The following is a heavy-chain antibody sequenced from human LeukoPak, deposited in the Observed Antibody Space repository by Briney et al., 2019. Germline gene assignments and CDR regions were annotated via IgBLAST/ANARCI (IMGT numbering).Heavy chain of an antibody. CDR3: AKAVASTGHYYFGMDV. Sequence: GRSLRLSCAASGFTFSSYGMHWVRQAPGKGLEWVAVIWFDGSNKYYADSVKGRLTISRDNSKSTLYLQMNSLRAEDTAVYYCAKAVASTGHYYFGMDVWGQGTTVTVSS. J-gene: IGHJ6*02. CDR2: IWFDGSNK. CDR1: GFTFSSYG. D-gene: IGHD6-19*01. V-gene: IGHV3-33*06.